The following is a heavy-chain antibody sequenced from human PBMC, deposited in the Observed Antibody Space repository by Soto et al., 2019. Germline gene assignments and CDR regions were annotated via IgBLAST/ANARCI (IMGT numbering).Heavy chain of an antibody. CDR3: ASMRTCAYWYVDY. J-gene: IGHJ4*02. CDR1: GGSISGHY. D-gene: IGHD3-16*01. CDR2: IDYSGST. V-gene: IGHV4-59*11. Sequence: PSEPLSLSCTVSGGSISGHYWSWIQQSPGEGRGWIGNIDYSGSTNYKPALKSRVTISVDTAKKEFSLKLRSVTGADTAAYYCASMRTCAYWYVDYAGQRALVTIAS.